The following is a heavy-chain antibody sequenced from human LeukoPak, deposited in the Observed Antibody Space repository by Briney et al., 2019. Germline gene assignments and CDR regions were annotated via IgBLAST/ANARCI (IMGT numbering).Heavy chain of an antibody. J-gene: IGHJ4*02. D-gene: IGHD6-25*01. CDR3: ARGGAAASFDY. Sequence: GESLKISCKGSGYSFTSYWIGWVRQMPGKGPEWMGIINPADSDTRYRPSFQGRVTISVDKSITTAYLQWSSLKASDSAMYYCARGGAAASFDYWGEGTLVTVSS. CDR2: INPADSDT. CDR1: GYSFTSYW. V-gene: IGHV5-51*01.